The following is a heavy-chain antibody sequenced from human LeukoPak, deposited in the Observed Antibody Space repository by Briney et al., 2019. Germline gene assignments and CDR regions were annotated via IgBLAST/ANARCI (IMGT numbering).Heavy chain of an antibody. CDR2: ISYDGSNK. CDR1: GVTFSSYA. J-gene: IGHJ4*02. V-gene: IGHV3-30-3*01. CDR3: ARDRGWFGELFDFDY. D-gene: IGHD3-10*01. Sequence: GGSLRLSCAASGVTFSSYAMHWVRQAPGKGLEWVAVISYDGSNKYYADSVKGRFTISRDNSKNTLYLQMNSLRAEDTAVYYCARDRGWFGELFDFDYWGQGTLVTVSS.